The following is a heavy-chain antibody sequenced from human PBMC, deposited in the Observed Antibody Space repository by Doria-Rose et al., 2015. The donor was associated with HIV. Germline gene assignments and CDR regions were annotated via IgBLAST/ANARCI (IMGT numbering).Heavy chain of an antibody. CDR1: GVSLSSPGMG. V-gene: IGHV2-26*01. J-gene: IGHJ4*02. D-gene: IGHD6-13*01. Sequence: QITLKESGPVLVRPTETLTLTCTVSGVSLSSPGMGVSWIRQPPGKALEWLANIFSDDERPNKTSLKSRLTISSGTSKSQVVLTMSDMDPVDTATYYCARIKSSRWYHKYYFDFWGQGTLVIVSA. CDR3: ARIKSSRWYHKYYFDF. CDR2: IFSDDER.